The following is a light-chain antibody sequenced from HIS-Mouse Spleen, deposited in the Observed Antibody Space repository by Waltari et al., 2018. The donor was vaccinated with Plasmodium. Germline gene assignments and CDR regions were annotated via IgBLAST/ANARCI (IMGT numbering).Light chain of an antibody. CDR2: WAS. V-gene: IGKV4-1*01. Sequence: DIVMTQSPDSLAVSLGERATINCKSSQSVLYSSHNKNHLAWYQQKPGQPPKLLIYWASTRESGVPDRFSGSGSGTDFTLTISSLQAEDVAVYYCQQYYSTPPYTFGQGTKLEIK. J-gene: IGKJ2*01. CDR1: QSVLYSSHNKNH. CDR3: QQYYSTPPYT.